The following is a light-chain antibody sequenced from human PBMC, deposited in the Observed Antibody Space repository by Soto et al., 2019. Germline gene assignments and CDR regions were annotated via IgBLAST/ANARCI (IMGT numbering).Light chain of an antibody. J-gene: IGKJ1*01. V-gene: IGKV3-20*01. CDR2: AAS. Sequence: EIVLTQSPGTLSLFAGERATLSCRASQTISSSSLAWYQQRPGQAPRLLFYAASSRATGIPDRFSGSGSATDFTLTISRLEPEDSAVYYCQHYGNSRWTFGQGTKVEIK. CDR1: QTISSSS. CDR3: QHYGNSRWT.